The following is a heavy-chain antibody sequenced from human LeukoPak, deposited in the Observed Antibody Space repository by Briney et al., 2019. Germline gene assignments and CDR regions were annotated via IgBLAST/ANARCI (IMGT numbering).Heavy chain of an antibody. J-gene: IGHJ4*02. V-gene: IGHV3-66*01. CDR2: IYSGGST. D-gene: IGHD2-15*01. Sequence: PGGSLRLSCAASGFTVSSNYMSWVRQAPGRGLEWVSVIYSGGSTYYADSVKGRFTISRDNSKNTLYLQMNSLRAEDTAVYYCAKDDAIVVVAYYFDYWGQGTLVTVSS. CDR1: GFTVSSNY. CDR3: AKDDAIVVVAYYFDY.